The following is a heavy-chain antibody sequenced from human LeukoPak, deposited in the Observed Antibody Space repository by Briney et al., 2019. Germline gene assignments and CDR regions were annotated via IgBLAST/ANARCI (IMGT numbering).Heavy chain of an antibody. V-gene: IGHV3-30*04. J-gene: IGHJ4*02. CDR3: ARQYISGQWYFDY. CDR2: ISSDGSNK. Sequence: GGSLRLSCAASGFTFSSHALHWVRQAPGKGLEWVAVISSDGSNKYYADSVKGRFTISRDNSKNTLYLQMNSLIPEDTAVYYCARQYISGQWYFDYWGQGTLVIVSS. D-gene: IGHD5-18*01. CDR1: GFTFSSHA.